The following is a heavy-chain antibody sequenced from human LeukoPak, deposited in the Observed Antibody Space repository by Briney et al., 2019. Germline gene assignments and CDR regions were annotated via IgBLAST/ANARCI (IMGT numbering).Heavy chain of an antibody. CDR3: ARGRGSYSQAFDI. D-gene: IGHD1-26*01. J-gene: IGHJ3*02. Sequence: SETLSLTCAVYGGSISSYYWSWIRQPPGKGLEWIGYIYYGGSTNYNPSLKSRVTISVDTSKNQFSLKLSSVTAADTAVYYCARGRGSYSQAFDIWGQGTMVTVSS. CDR1: GGSISSYY. V-gene: IGHV4-59*01. CDR2: IYYGGST.